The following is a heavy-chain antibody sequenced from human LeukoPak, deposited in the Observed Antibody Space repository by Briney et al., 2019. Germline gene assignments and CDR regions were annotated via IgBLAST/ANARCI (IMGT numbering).Heavy chain of an antibody. CDR3: ARDGPAQMVDLDY. CDR2: IHPNNGDT. Sequence: DSVKVSCKASGYTFSGTGWYLYWLRQAPGQGLECMGWIHPNNGDTAYAQKFEGRVARTRDTSISTAYMELRRLRPDDTAVYFCARDGPAQMVDLDYWGQGTLVTVSS. D-gene: IGHD3-10*01. CDR1: GYTFSGTGWY. J-gene: IGHJ4*02. V-gene: IGHV1-2*02.